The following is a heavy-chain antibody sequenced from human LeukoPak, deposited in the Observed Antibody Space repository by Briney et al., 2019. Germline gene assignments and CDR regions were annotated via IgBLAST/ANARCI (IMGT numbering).Heavy chain of an antibody. CDR1: GFSLSYYS. D-gene: IGHD2-2*01. V-gene: IGHV3-21*01. Sequence: PGGSLRLSCAVSGFSLSYYSMNWVRQAPGKGLEWVSSISSSSSYIYYVDSVQGRFTISRDNAKNSLYLQMNSLRAEDTAVYYCARGAGYCSSTNCHLWFDYWGQGALVTVSS. CDR3: ARGAGYCSSTNCHLWFDY. CDR2: ISSSSSYI. J-gene: IGHJ4*02.